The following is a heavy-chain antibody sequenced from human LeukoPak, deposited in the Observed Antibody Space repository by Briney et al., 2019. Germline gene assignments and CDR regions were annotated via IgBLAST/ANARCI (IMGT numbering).Heavy chain of an antibody. Sequence: SVKVSCKASGDTFSSYAISWVRQAPGQGLEWMGGIIPIVGTANYAQKFQGRVTITTDESTSTAYMELSSLRSEDTAVYYCARVNPEDFWRGYSNWFDPWGQGTLVTVSS. V-gene: IGHV1-69*05. CDR2: IIPIVGTA. CDR3: ARVNPEDFWRGYSNWFDP. CDR1: GDTFSSYA. J-gene: IGHJ5*02. D-gene: IGHD3-3*01.